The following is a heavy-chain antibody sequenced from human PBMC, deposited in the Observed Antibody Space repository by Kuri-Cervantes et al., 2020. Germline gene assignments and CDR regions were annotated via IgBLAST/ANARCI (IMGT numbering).Heavy chain of an antibody. CDR1: GGSISSSGYY. Sequence: SETLSLTCTVSGGSISSSGYYWGWIRQPPGKGLEWIGTIYHSGDTYYSPSLKSRVTISVDTSKDQFSLKLSSVAAADTAVYYCRRAGGGCSGGGCYSGIDYWGQGTLVTVSS. V-gene: IGHV4-39*07. CDR3: RRAGGGCSGGGCYSGIDY. CDR2: IYHSGDT. J-gene: IGHJ4*02. D-gene: IGHD2-15*01.